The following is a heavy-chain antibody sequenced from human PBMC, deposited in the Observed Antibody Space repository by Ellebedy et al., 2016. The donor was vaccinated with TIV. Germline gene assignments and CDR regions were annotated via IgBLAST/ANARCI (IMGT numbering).Heavy chain of an antibody. Sequence: GGSLRLXCAVSGFTFSDYYMTWVRQAPGKGLEWISYITSSGTTKYYADSVKGRFTISRDDSKNTLFLQMNSLRVEDTAVYYCARGKTYFDALTGPFDCWGQGTLVSVSS. CDR1: GFTFSDYY. D-gene: IGHD3-9*01. CDR2: ITSSGTTK. J-gene: IGHJ4*02. CDR3: ARGKTYFDALTGPFDC. V-gene: IGHV3-11*01.